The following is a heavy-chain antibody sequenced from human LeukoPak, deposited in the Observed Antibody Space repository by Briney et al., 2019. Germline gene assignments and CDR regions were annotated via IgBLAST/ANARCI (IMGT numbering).Heavy chain of an antibody. CDR3: AREVADYGGYYYYHYMDV. Sequence: KPSETLSLTCTVSGGSISSYYWSWIRQPAGKGLEWIGRIYTSGSTNYNPSLKSRVTMSVDTSKNQFSLKLSSVTAADTAMYYCAREVADYGGYYYYHYMDVWGKGTTVTISS. CDR2: IYTSGST. CDR1: GGSISSYY. D-gene: IGHD4-23*01. J-gene: IGHJ6*03. V-gene: IGHV4-4*07.